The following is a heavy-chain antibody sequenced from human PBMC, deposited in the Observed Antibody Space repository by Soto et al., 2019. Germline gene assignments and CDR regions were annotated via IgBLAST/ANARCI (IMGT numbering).Heavy chain of an antibody. CDR2: IWYDGSNK. Sequence: QVQLVESGGGVVQPGRSLRLSCAASGFTFSSYGMHWVRQAPGKGLEWVAVIWYDGSNKYYADSVKGRFTISRDNSKNTLYSQMNSLRAEATSVYYYARDHSDYRDEVYYYYYYTDVWGKGTTVTVSS. J-gene: IGHJ6*03. CDR3: ARDHSDYRDEVYYYYYYTDV. CDR1: GFTFSSYG. D-gene: IGHD4-17*01. V-gene: IGHV3-33*01.